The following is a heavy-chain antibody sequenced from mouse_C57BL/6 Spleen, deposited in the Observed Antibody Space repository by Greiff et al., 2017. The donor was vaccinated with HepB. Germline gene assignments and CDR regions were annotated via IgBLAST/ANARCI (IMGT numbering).Heavy chain of an antibody. CDR3: ARGGDYDNFDY. D-gene: IGHD2-4*01. V-gene: IGHV1-76*01. J-gene: IGHJ2*01. CDR2: IYPGSGNT. Sequence: VQLKQSGAELVRPGASVKLSCKASGYTFTDYYINWVKQRPGQGLEWIARIYPGSGNTYYNEKFKGKATLTAEKSSSTAYMQLSSLTSEDSAVYFCARGGDYDNFDYWGQGTTLTVSS. CDR1: GYTFTDYY.